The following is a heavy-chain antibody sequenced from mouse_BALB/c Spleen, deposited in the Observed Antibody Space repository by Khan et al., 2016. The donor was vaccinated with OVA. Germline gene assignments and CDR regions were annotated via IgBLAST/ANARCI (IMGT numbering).Heavy chain of an antibody. Sequence: QVQLQQPRAELVKAGASVKMSCKASGYTFTSYWMHWVKQRLGQGLEWFAETNPTNGRTYYNEKFKSKATLTVDKSSSTAYMLLSGPTFDDSAVYYCARIKKIVATYFDYWGQGTTLTVSS. V-gene: IGHV1S81*02. J-gene: IGHJ2*01. D-gene: IGHD1-1*01. CDR3: ARIKKIVATYFDY. CDR2: TNPTNGRT. CDR1: GYTFTSYW.